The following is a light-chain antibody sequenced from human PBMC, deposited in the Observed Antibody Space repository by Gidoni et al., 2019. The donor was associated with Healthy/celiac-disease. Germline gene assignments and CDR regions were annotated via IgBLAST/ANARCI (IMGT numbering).Light chain of an antibody. J-gene: IGLJ1*01. V-gene: IGLV2-11*01. Sequence: QSALTQPRSVSGSPGQSVTISCTGTSRDVGGYNYVSWYQQHPGKAPKLMIYDVSKRPSGVPDCFSGSKSGNTASLTISGLQAEDEADYYCCSYAGSYTPFGTGTKVTVL. CDR1: SRDVGGYNY. CDR3: CSYAGSYTP. CDR2: DVS.